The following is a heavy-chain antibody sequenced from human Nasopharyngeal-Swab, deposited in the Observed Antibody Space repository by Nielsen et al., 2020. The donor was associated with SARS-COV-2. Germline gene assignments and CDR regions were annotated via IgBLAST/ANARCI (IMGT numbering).Heavy chain of an antibody. D-gene: IGHD4-23*01. V-gene: IGHV3-13*01. Sequence: GGSLRLSCAASGFTFSTYDMHWVRQVAGKGLEWVSGIGAGGDTYYAGSVQGRFGISRENAKNSVYLEMSSLRVDDTAVYYCARARNTVVVDYWGQGTLVTVSS. J-gene: IGHJ4*02. CDR3: ARARNTVVVDY. CDR1: GFTFSTYD. CDR2: IGAGGDT.